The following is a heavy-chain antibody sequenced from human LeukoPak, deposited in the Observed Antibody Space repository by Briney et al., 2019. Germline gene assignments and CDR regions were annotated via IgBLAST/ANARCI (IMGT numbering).Heavy chain of an antibody. Sequence: GGSLRLSCAASGFTFSSYGMSWVRQAPGKGLEWVSAISGSGGSTYYADSVKGRFTISRDNSKNTLYLQMNSLRAEGTAVYYCAKDSPRMVRGVNWFDPWGQGTLVTVSS. CDR3: AKDSPRMVRGVNWFDP. D-gene: IGHD3-10*01. V-gene: IGHV3-23*01. J-gene: IGHJ5*02. CDR1: GFTFSSYG. CDR2: ISGSGGST.